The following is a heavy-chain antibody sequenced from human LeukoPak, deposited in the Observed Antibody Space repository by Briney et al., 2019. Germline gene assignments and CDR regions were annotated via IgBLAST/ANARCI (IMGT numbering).Heavy chain of an antibody. CDR3: ARTPRECSSSAPGYYYYYGMDV. CDR1: GYTFTGYY. CDR2: INPNSGGT. J-gene: IGHJ6*02. V-gene: IGHV1-2*02. Sequence: ASVKVSCKASGYTFTGYYMHWVRQAPGQGLEWMGWINPNSGGTNYAQKFQGRVTMTRDTSISTAYMELSRLRSDDTAVYYCARTPRECSSSAPGYYYYYGMDVWGQGTTVTVSS. D-gene: IGHD6-6*01.